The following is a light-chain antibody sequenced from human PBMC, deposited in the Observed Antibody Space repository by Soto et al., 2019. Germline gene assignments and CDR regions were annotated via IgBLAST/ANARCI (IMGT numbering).Light chain of an antibody. CDR3: SSFTTSTTLI. V-gene: IGLV2-14*01. Sequence: QSALTQPASVSGSPGQSITISCTGTSSDVGSYNYVSWYQQHPGEAPKLLIYEVINRPSGVSPRFSGSKSGNTASLTISGLQADDEADYYCSSFTTSTTLIFGGGTKVTVL. CDR1: SSDVGSYNY. J-gene: IGLJ2*01. CDR2: EVI.